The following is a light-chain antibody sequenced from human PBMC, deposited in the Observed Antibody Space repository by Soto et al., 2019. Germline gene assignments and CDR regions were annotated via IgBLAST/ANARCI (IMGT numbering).Light chain of an antibody. J-gene: IGLJ1*01. V-gene: IGLV2-14*03. CDR3: SSYTSSSSYV. Sequence: QSALTQPASVSDSPGQSITISCIGTSSDIGGFYHVSWHQQHPGKAPKLIIYDVSNRPSGVSNRFSCSKTGNTASLIISGLQAEDEADYYCSSYTSSSSYVFGSGTKVTAL. CDR2: DVS. CDR1: SSDIGGFYH.